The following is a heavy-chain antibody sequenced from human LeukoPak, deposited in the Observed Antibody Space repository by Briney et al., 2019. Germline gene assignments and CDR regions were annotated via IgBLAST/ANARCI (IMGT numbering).Heavy chain of an antibody. J-gene: IGHJ3*02. V-gene: IGHV4-59*01. D-gene: IGHD6-13*01. CDR3: ASAGGIAAAGYAFDI. CDR1: GGSISSYY. CDR2: IYHGGST. Sequence: SETLSLTCTVSGGSISSYYWSWIRQPPGKGLEWIGYIYHGGSTNYNPSLKSRVTISVDTSKNQFSLKLSSVTAADTAVYYCASAGGIAAAGYAFDIWGQGTMVTVSS.